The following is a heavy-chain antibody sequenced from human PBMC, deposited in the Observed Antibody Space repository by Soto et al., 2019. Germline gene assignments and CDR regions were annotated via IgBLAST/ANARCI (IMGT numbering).Heavy chain of an antibody. V-gene: IGHV1-69*13. CDR1: GGTFSSDA. Sequence: GASVKVSCKASGGTFSSDAITWVRQAPGQGLEWLGGIIPISGTANYAHKFQGRVTITADESTSTAYMELTSLTSEDTAVYYCARDGYGDFYYYYYAMDVWGQGTTVTAP. CDR3: ARDGYGDFYYYYYAMDV. CDR2: IIPISGTA. D-gene: IGHD4-17*01. J-gene: IGHJ6*02.